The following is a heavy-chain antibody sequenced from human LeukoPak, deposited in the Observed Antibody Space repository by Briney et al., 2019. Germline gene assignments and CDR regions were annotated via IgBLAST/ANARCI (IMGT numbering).Heavy chain of an antibody. CDR2: ISWNSGSI. J-gene: IGHJ4*02. Sequence: GGSLRLSCAASGFTFDDYAMHWVRQAPGKGLEWVSGISWNSGSIGYADSVKGRFTISRDNAKNFLYLQMNSLRAEDTALYYCAKGLYDSSGYPDYWGQGTLVTVSP. D-gene: IGHD3-22*01. CDR1: GFTFDDYA. V-gene: IGHV3-9*01. CDR3: AKGLYDSSGYPDY.